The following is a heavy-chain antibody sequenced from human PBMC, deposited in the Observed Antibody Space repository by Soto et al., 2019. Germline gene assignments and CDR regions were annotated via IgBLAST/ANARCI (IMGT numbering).Heavy chain of an antibody. CDR1: GGSISSYY. D-gene: IGHD6-6*01. CDR3: ARVGYSSSPFDY. V-gene: IGHV4-59*01. Sequence: SETLSLTCTVSGGSISSYYWSWIRQPPGKGLEWIGYIYYSGSTNYNPSLKSRVTISVDTSKNQFSLKLSSLTAADTAVYYCARVGYSSSPFDYWGQGTLVTVSS. CDR2: IYYSGST. J-gene: IGHJ4*02.